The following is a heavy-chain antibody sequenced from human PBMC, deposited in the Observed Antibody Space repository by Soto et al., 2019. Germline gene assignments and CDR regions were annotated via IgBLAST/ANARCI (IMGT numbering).Heavy chain of an antibody. J-gene: IGHJ6*02. V-gene: IGHV3-23*01. CDR3: AKDLTLNYDFWSGYFTVDYYYGMDV. CDR2: ISGSGGST. CDR1: GFTFSSYA. Sequence: GGSLRLSCAASGFTFSSYAMSWVRQAPGKGLEWVSAISGSGGSTYYADSVKGRFTISRDNSKNTLYLQMNSLRAEDTAVYYCAKDLTLNYDFWSGYFTVDYYYGMDVWGQGTTVTVSS. D-gene: IGHD3-3*01.